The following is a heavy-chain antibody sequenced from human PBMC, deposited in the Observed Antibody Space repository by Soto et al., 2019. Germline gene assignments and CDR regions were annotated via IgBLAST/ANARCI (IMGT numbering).Heavy chain of an antibody. CDR3: ARVSGSHYYGMDV. Sequence: SETLSLTCTVSGGSIGSTTYYWGWMRQPPGKGLEWIASFFVGGNTYYNPSLKSRVTISVDTSKNQFSLKLSSVTAADTAVYYCARVSGSHYYGMDVWGQGITVTVSS. D-gene: IGHD1-26*01. CDR1: GGSIGSTTYY. J-gene: IGHJ6*02. V-gene: IGHV4-39*07. CDR2: FFVGGNT.